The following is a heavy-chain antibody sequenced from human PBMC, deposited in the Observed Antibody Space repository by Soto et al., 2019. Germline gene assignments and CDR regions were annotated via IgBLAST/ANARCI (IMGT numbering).Heavy chain of an antibody. CDR3: AHKSAVAVLFDY. V-gene: IGHV2-5*02. Sequence: QITLKESGPTLGKPTQTLTLTCTFSGFSLSTSGVGVGWIRQPPGKALEWLALIYWDDDKRYSPSLKSRLTITKDASKNQVVHTTTNMTPVDTATYYCAHKSAVAVLFDYWCQGTLVPVSS. CDR2: IYWDDDK. J-gene: IGHJ4*02. CDR1: GFSLSTSGVG. D-gene: IGHD6-19*01.